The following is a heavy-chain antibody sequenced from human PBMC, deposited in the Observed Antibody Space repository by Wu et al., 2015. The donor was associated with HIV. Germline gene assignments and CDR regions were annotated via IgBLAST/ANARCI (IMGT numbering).Heavy chain of an antibody. CDR3: AREEPIGVEWGFYRDYPMDV. CDR2: VYPGDGET. CDR1: GYTFTDQY. J-gene: IGHJ6*02. Sequence: EVQLVQSGAEVKKPGAKVKISCKVSGYTFTDQYIHWVQQAPGKGLEWMGLVYPGDGETKYAEKFQGRVTITADESTSTAYMELSSLKSEDAALYFCAREEPIGVEWGFYRDYPMDVWGQGTTVTVSS. D-gene: IGHD1-14*01. V-gene: IGHV1-69-2*01.